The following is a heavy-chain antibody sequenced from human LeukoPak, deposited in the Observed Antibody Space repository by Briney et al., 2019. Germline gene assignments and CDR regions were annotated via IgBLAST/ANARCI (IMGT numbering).Heavy chain of an antibody. J-gene: IGHJ4*02. CDR1: GFICNNYA. CDR3: AKDNRRHYTSGPNPDSLH. Sequence: PGGSLRLSCAGSGFICNNYAKHWVRQPPGKGLEWVSGISWNSGSIDYADSVKGRFTISRDNAKNSLYLQMNSLRVEDTAFYYCAKDNRRHYTSGPNPDSLHWGQGALVTVSS. D-gene: IGHD6-19*01. CDR2: ISWNSGSI. V-gene: IGHV3-9*01.